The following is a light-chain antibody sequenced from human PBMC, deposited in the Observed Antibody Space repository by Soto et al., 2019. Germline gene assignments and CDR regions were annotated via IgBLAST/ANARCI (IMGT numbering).Light chain of an antibody. CDR1: SSDVGSYNL. Sequence: QSALTQPASVSGSPGQSITISCTGTSSDVGSYNLVSWYQQHPDKAPKLMIYEGSKRPSGVSNRFSGSKSGNTASLTISGLQAEDEADYYCCSYAGSSTFGVVFGGGTKLTV. CDR3: CSYAGSSTFGVV. J-gene: IGLJ2*01. CDR2: EGS. V-gene: IGLV2-23*03.